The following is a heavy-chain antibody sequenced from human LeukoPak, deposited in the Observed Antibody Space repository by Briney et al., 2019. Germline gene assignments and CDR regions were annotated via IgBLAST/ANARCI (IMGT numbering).Heavy chain of an antibody. CDR2: IDHSGST. J-gene: IGHJ4*02. V-gene: IGHV4-34*01. CDR1: GGSFSGYY. D-gene: IGHD5-24*01. CDR3: ASRRDGYVNPFDC. Sequence: SETLSLTCAVYGGSFSGYYWSWIRQPPGKGLEWIGEIDHSGSTNYNPSLKSRVIISVDTSKNQPSLKVNSVTAADTALYYCASRRDGYVNPFDCWGQGTQVTVSS.